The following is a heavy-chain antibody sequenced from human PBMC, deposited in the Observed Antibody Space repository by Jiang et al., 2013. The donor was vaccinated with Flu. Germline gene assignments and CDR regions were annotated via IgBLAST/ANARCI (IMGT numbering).Heavy chain of an antibody. D-gene: IGHD6-19*01. CDR3: ARGGRVGSTGWYDYFEY. V-gene: IGHV7-4-1*02. Sequence: QSGSELKEPGASVKVSCKASGYTLTTYAMNWVRQAPGQGLEWMGWINTNTGNPKYAQGFTGRFVFSLDTSVSTAYLQINGLQAEDTAVYYCARGGRVGSTGWYDYFEYWGQGTLVTVSS. J-gene: IGHJ4*02. CDR2: INTNTGNP. CDR1: GYTLTTYA.